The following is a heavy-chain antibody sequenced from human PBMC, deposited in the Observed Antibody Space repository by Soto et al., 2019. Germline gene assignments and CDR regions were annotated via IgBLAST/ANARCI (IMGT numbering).Heavy chain of an antibody. J-gene: IGHJ5*02. V-gene: IGHV2-5*02. D-gene: IGHD3-16*01. CDR2: IYWDDDK. CDR1: GFSLTTRGVG. Sequence: QITLKESGPPLVKPTQTLTLTCTFSGFSLTTRGVGVGWIRQPPGKALECRALIYWDDDKRYSPSLQSRLSITKDTSKTQVVLTMANVEPLDTATYNCAHIANYDQHYCFDSWGQGTLVSVSS. CDR3: AHIANYDQHYCFDS.